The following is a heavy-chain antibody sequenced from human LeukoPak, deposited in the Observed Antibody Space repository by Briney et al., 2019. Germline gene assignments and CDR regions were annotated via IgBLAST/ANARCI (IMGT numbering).Heavy chain of an antibody. D-gene: IGHD6-13*01. CDR1: GGSISSSSYH. J-gene: IGHJ5*02. CDR2: IYYSGST. CDR3: ARFNYLLYSSSHNWFDP. V-gene: IGHV4-39*07. Sequence: PSETLSLTCTVSGGSISSSSYHWGWIRQPPGKGLEWIGSIYYSGSTYYNPSPKSRVTISVDTSKNQFSLKLTSVTAADTAVYYCARFNYLLYSSSHNWFDPWAREPWSPSPQ.